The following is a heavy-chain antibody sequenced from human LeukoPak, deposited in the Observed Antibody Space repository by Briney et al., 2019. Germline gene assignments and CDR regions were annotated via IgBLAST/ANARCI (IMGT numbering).Heavy chain of an antibody. V-gene: IGHV3-11*01. D-gene: IGHD4-11*01. CDR2: ISSSGSTI. Sequence: KTGGSLRLSCAASGFTFSDYYMSWIRQVPGKGLEWVSYISSSGSTIYYADFVKGRFTISRDNAKNSLYLQMNSLRAEDTAAYYCARWQMTNFDYWGQGTLVTVSS. CDR1: GFTFSDYY. CDR3: ARWQMTNFDY. J-gene: IGHJ4*02.